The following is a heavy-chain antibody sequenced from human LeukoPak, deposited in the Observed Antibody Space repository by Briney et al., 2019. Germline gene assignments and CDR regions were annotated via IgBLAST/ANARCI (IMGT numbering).Heavy chain of an antibody. Sequence: SVKVSCKASGGTFSGYAISWVRQAPGQGLEWMGGIIPIFGTANYAQKFQGRVTITADKSTSTAYMELSSLRSEDTAVYYCAVDYGSGSYNDYYYYYMDVWGKGTTVTVSS. V-gene: IGHV1-69*06. J-gene: IGHJ6*03. CDR1: GGTFSGYA. CDR3: AVDYGSGSYNDYYYYYMDV. D-gene: IGHD3-10*01. CDR2: IIPIFGTA.